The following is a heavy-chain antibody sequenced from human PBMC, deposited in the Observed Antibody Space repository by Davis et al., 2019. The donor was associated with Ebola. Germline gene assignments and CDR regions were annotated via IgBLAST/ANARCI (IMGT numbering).Heavy chain of an antibody. Sequence: GESLKISCAASGFTFSSYAMHWVRQAPGKGLEWVAAISYDGSKKYYVDSVKGRFTISRDNSKSTLYLQMNSLRAEDTAVYYCARFPSSGYSYGYFQHWGQGTLVTVSS. CDR2: ISYDGSKK. CDR1: GFTFSSYA. D-gene: IGHD3-22*01. J-gene: IGHJ1*01. CDR3: ARFPSSGYSYGYFQH. V-gene: IGHV3-30*03.